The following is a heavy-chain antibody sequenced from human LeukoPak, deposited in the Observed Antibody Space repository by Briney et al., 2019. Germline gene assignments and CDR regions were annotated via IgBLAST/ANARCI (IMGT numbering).Heavy chain of an antibody. Sequence: GASVKVSCKASGGTFSSYAISWVRQAPGQGLEWMGRIIPILGIANYAQKFQGRVTITADKSTSTAYMELSSLRSEDTAVYYCARDNGGNPYYLDYWGQGTLVTVSS. CDR2: IIPILGIA. J-gene: IGHJ4*02. V-gene: IGHV1-69*04. CDR1: GGTFSSYA. CDR3: ARDNGGNPYYLDY. D-gene: IGHD4-23*01.